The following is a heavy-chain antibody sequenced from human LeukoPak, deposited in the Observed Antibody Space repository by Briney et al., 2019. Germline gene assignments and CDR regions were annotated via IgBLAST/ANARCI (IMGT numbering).Heavy chain of an antibody. CDR1: GGSFSGYY. V-gene: IGHV4-34*01. CDR3: ARGAARYCSGGSCRNWFDP. J-gene: IGHJ5*02. CDR2: INHSGST. Sequence: SETLSLTCAVYGGSFSGYYWSWIRQPPGKGLEWIGEINHSGSTSYNPSLKSRVTISVDTSKNQFSLKLSSVTAADTAVYYCARGAARYCSGGSCRNWFDPWGQGTLVTVSS. D-gene: IGHD2-15*01.